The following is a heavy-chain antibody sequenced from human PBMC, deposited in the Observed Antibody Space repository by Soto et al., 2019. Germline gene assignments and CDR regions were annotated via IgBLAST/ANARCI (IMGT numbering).Heavy chain of an antibody. J-gene: IGHJ4*02. CDR1: GFTFSRFA. V-gene: IGHV3-23*01. CDR2: INIDGST. Sequence: EVQLLESGGGLVQPGGSLRLSCAASGFTFSRFAMTWVRQGPGKGPEWVSSINIDGSTYYADSVKGRFTISRDDSKNTPFLQMNSLRTEETAIYYCAKNYYLDNWGQGTLITVSS. CDR3: AKNYYLDN.